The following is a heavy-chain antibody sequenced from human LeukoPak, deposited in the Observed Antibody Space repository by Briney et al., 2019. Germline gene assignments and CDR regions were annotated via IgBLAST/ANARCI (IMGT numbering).Heavy chain of an antibody. CDR1: GFTFTGYY. CDR2: ISPYNGNT. V-gene: IGHV1-18*04. D-gene: IGHD5-24*01. J-gene: IGHJ4*02. CDR3: AREMATIVNQFDY. Sequence: ASVKVSCKASGFTFTGYYMHWMRQAPGQGLEWMGWISPYNGNTNYAQKPQGRVTMTTDTSTTTAYMELRSLRSDDTAVYYCAREMATIVNQFDYWGQGTLVTVSS.